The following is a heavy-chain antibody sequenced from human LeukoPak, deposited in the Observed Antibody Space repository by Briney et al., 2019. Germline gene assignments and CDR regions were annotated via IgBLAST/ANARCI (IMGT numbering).Heavy chain of an antibody. Sequence: PGGSLRLSCAASGFTVSRNYMSWVRQAPGKGLEWVSVIYSGGSTYYADSVKGRFTISRDTSKNTLYLQMNSLRAEDTAVYYCARHSRGRWYVFDYWGQGTLVTVSS. J-gene: IGHJ4*02. CDR3: ARHSRGRWYVFDY. V-gene: IGHV3-66*04. CDR2: IYSGGST. CDR1: GFTVSRNY. D-gene: IGHD6-13*01.